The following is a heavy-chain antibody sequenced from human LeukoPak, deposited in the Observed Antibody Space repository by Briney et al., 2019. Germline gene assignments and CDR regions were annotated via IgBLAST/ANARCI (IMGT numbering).Heavy chain of an antibody. Sequence: GGSLRLSCAASGFTFSSYSMNWVRQAPGKGLGWVSSISSSSSYIYYADSVKGRFTISRDNAKNSLYLQMNSLRAEDTAVYYCARGTRGITFGGVIVPDFDYWGQGTLVTVSS. CDR2: ISSSSSYI. D-gene: IGHD3-16*02. CDR1: GFTFSSYS. J-gene: IGHJ4*02. V-gene: IGHV3-21*01. CDR3: ARGTRGITFGGVIVPDFDY.